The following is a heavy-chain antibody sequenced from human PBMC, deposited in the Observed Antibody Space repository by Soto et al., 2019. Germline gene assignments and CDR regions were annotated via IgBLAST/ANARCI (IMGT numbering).Heavy chain of an antibody. V-gene: IGHV3-21*01. CDR2: ISSRGDT. Sequence: PGGSLRLSCAGAGFTFGNYSLHWVRQAPGKGLEWVSSISSRGDTYYADSVKGRLTISREYAKNSLSLQMNSLRAEDTAVYYCAREETAWPLAYGLDVWGQGTTVTVSS. CDR1: GFTFGNYS. D-gene: IGHD2-21*02. J-gene: IGHJ6*02. CDR3: AREETAWPLAYGLDV.